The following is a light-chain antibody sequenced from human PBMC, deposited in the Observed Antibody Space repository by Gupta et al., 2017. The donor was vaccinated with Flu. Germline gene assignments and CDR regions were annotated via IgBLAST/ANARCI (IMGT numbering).Light chain of an antibody. CDR1: QDISKY. Sequence: DIQMTQSPSSLSASVGDRVTITCQASQDISKYLIWFQQKPGKAPKLLIYDASNLETGVPSRFSGSGSGTDFTFTISSLQPEDIATYYCQQYGNLPVTFGPGTKVDIK. CDR2: DAS. V-gene: IGKV1-33*01. CDR3: QQYGNLPVT. J-gene: IGKJ3*01.